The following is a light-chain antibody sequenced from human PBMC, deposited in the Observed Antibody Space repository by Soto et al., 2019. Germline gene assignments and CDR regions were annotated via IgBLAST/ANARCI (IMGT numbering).Light chain of an antibody. J-gene: IGKJ1*01. Sequence: DIQMTQSPSSLSASVGDRVTITCQASQDISNYLNWYQQKPGKAPKLLIYDASNLETGVPSRFSGSGSGTDFTLTISSLQPEDFATYFCQQSYTTPWTFGHGTKVDIK. V-gene: IGKV1-39*01. CDR2: DAS. CDR3: QQSYTTPWT. CDR1: QDISNY.